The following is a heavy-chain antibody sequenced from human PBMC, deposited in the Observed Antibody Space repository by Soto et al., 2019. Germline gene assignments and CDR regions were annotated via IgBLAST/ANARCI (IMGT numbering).Heavy chain of an antibody. D-gene: IGHD2-8*01. Sequence: GASVKVSCKASGYTFTGYYMHWVRQAPGQGLEWMGWINPKSGGTSTAQKFQGWVTMTTDTSISTASMELTRLTSDDTAIYYCARGDSTDCSNGVCSFFYNHDMDVWGQGTTVTSP. V-gene: IGHV1-2*04. CDR1: GYTFTGYY. CDR3: ARGDSTDCSNGVCSFFYNHDMDV. J-gene: IGHJ6*02. CDR2: INPKSGGT.